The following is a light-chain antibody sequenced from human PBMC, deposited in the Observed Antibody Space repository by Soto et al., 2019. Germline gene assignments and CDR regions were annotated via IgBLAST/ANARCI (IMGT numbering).Light chain of an antibody. CDR2: GAS. J-gene: IGKJ2*01. V-gene: IGKV3-20*01. CDR1: QSIGGNY. Sequence: EIVLTQSPGTLSSSPGETASLSCRASQSIGGNYLAWYQQKFGQAPRLLIYGASTRTTGIPDRFSGSGSGSGFTLTISRLEAEDSAVYYCQQYGDSPYTFGQGTKLEIK. CDR3: QQYGDSPYT.